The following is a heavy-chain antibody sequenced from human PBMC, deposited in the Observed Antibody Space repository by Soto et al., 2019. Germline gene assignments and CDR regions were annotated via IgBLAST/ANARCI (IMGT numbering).Heavy chain of an antibody. Sequence: HPGGSLRLSCAASGFTLSSYDMHWVRQVTGKSLEWLSCIGTDGETYYPGSVKGRFTISRENAKNSLYLQMNSLRTEDTAVYYCARALEVGAARLRAFNIWGQGTMVTVSS. CDR2: IGTDGET. CDR1: GFTLSSYD. D-gene: IGHD6-6*01. CDR3: ARALEVGAARLRAFNI. V-gene: IGHV3-13*01. J-gene: IGHJ3*02.